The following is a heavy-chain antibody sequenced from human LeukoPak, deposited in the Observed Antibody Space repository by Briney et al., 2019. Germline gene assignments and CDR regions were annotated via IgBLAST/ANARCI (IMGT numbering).Heavy chain of an antibody. J-gene: IGHJ4*02. CDR1: GFTFSDYY. V-gene: IGHV3-11*06. CDR3: ARGTGTTAYFDY. Sequence: GGSLRLSCAASGFTFSDYYMSWIRQAPGKGLEWVSYISSSSSYTKYADSVKGRFTISRDKAKNSLYLQVNSLRAEDTAGYYCARGTGTTAYFDYWGQGTLVTVSS. D-gene: IGHD1-1*01. CDR2: ISSSSSYT.